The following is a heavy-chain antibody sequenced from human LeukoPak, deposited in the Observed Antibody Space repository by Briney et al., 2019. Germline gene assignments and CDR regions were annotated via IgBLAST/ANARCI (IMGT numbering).Heavy chain of an antibody. V-gene: IGHV1-2*02. CDR3: ARVGRAARPFTHPPSEYYFDY. D-gene: IGHD6-6*01. J-gene: IGHJ4*02. CDR2: INPNSGGT. Sequence: GASVKVSCKASGYTFTGYYMHWVRQAPGQGLEWMGWINPNSGGTNYAQKFQGRVTMTRDTSISTAYMELSSLRSEDTAVYYCARVGRAARPFTHPPSEYYFDYWGQGTLVTVSS. CDR1: GYTFTGYY.